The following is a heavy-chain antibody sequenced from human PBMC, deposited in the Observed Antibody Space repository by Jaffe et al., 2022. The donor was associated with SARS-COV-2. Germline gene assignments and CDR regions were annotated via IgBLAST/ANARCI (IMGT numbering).Heavy chain of an antibody. V-gene: IGHV3-53*04. Sequence: EVQLVESGGGLVQPGGSLRLSCAASGFTVSSNYMSWVRQAPGKGLEWVSVIYSGGSTYYADSVKGRFTISRHNSKNTLYLQMNSLRAEDTAVYYCAGPSADSSSSAISGYYYYYGMDVWGQGTTVTVSS. CDR3: AGPSADSSSSAISGYYYYYGMDV. J-gene: IGHJ6*02. D-gene: IGHD6-6*01. CDR1: GFTVSSNY. CDR2: IYSGGST.